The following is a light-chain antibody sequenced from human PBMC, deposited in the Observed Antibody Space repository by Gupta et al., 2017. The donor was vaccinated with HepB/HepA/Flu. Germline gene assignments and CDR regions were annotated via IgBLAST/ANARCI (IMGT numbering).Light chain of an antibody. Sequence: QSALTHPSSQSGSPAQSPSITCTGTSSGVGSYNLVSWYQQHPGKAPKLMIYEVSKRPSGVSNRFSGSKSGNTASLTISGLQAEDEADYYCCSYAGSSTYVVFGGGTKLTVL. J-gene: IGLJ2*01. CDR3: CSYAGSSTYVV. CDR1: SSGVGSYNL. V-gene: IGLV2-23*02. CDR2: EVS.